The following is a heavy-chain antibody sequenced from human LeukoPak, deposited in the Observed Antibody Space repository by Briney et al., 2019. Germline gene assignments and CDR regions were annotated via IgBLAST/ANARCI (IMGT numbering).Heavy chain of an antibody. V-gene: IGHV4-39*07. J-gene: IGHJ4*02. CDR1: SGSISSSDYY. CDR3: AGDHRGFR. CDR2: IYYSGNT. D-gene: IGHD3-3*01. Sequence: SETLSLTCTVSSGSISSSDYYWGWIRQPPGKGLEWIGSIYYSGNTYYNASLKGRVTISVDTSKNQFSLKLRSVTAADTAVYYCAGDHRGFRWGQGTMVTVSS.